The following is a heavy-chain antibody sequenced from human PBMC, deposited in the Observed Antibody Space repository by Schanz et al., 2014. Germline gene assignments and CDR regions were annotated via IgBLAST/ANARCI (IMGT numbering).Heavy chain of an antibody. D-gene: IGHD3-22*01. CDR3: ARVHHYDPSGWGYFDY. CDR1: GFTVSSNH. J-gene: IGHJ4*02. CDR2: LSGSGGST. V-gene: IGHV3-23*04. Sequence: VQLVESGGGFVQPGGSLGLSCVVSGFTVSSNHMSWVRQAPGKGLEWVSALSGSGGSTYYADSVKGRFTISRDNSENTLYLQMNSLSADDTAVYYCARVHHYDPSGWGYFDYWGQGALVTVSS.